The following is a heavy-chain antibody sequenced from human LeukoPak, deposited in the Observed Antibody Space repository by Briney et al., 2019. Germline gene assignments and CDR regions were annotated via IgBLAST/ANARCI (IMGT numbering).Heavy chain of an antibody. CDR1: GFTFSSYG. D-gene: IGHD6-13*01. CDR3: AKDPSRYSSSWLDY. J-gene: IGHJ4*02. CDR2: IWYDGSNK. Sequence: GRSLRLSCAASGFTFSSYGMHWVRQAPGKGLEWVAVIWYDGSNKYYADSVKGRFTISRDNSKNTLYLQMNSLRAEDTAAYYCAKDPSRYSSSWLDYWGQGTLVTVSS. V-gene: IGHV3-33*06.